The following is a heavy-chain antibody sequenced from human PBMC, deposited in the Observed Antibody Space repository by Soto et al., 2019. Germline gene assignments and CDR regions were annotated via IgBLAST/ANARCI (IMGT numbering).Heavy chain of an antibody. CDR1: GGSVSSGSYY. D-gene: IGHD3-22*01. Sequence: SETLSLTCTVSGGSVSSGSYYWSWIRQPPGKGLEWIGYIYYSGSTNYNPSLKSRVTISVDTSKNQFSLKLSSVTAADTAVYYCARAYRAYYHDSSGYFDYWGQGTLVTVSS. CDR2: IYYSGST. CDR3: ARAYRAYYHDSSGYFDY. V-gene: IGHV4-61*01. J-gene: IGHJ4*02.